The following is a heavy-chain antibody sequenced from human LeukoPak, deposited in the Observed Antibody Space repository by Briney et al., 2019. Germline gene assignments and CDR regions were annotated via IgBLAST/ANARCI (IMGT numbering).Heavy chain of an antibody. J-gene: IGHJ1*01. Sequence: PGGSLRLSCVASEFTFSSYGMHWVRQAPGKGLEWVAYIRYDGSDRYYADSVKGRFTISRDNSKNTLYLQMNSLRVEDTAVYYCARVSGYFQHWGQGTLVTVSS. CDR3: ARVSGYFQH. CDR2: IRYDGSDR. V-gene: IGHV3-30*02. D-gene: IGHD6-13*01. CDR1: EFTFSSYG.